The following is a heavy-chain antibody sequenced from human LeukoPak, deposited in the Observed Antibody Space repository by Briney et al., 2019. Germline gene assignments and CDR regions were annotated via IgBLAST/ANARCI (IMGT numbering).Heavy chain of an antibody. Sequence: SETLSLTCSVSGGSVSSGSYYWSWIRQPPGKGLEWVGYIYYSGSTNYNPSLKSRVTISVDTSKNQCSLKLSSVTAADTAVYYCARVGTVVQSGAFDIWGQGTMVTVSS. V-gene: IGHV4-61*01. CDR3: ARVGTVVQSGAFDI. J-gene: IGHJ3*02. CDR1: GGSVSSGSYY. CDR2: IYYSGST. D-gene: IGHD3-10*01.